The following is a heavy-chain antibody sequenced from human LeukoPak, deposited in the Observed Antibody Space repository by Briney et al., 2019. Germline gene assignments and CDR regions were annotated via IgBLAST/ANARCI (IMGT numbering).Heavy chain of an antibody. CDR3: ARDSDSKFYYYMDV. D-gene: IGHD3-22*01. Sequence: PGGSLRLSCAASGFTFSRYEMNWFRQAPGKGLEWVSYISSSGSTIYYADSVKGRFTISRDNAKNSLYLQMNSLRAEDTAVYYCARDSDSKFYYYMDVWGKGTTVTVSS. J-gene: IGHJ6*03. V-gene: IGHV3-48*03. CDR2: ISSSGSTI. CDR1: GFTFSRYE.